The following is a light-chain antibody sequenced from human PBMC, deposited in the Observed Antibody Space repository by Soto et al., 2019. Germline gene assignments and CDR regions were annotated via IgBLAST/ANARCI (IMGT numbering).Light chain of an antibody. CDR2: EVN. Sequence: QSALTQPPSASGSPGQSVTISCTGTSSDVGGYIFVSWYQQYPGKAPKLMIYEVNKRPSGVPHRFSGSRSGNTASLTVSGLQAEDEADYYCSSFGGSNKLIIGGGTKLTVL. CDR3: SSFGGSNKLI. CDR1: SSDVGGYIF. V-gene: IGLV2-8*01. J-gene: IGLJ2*01.